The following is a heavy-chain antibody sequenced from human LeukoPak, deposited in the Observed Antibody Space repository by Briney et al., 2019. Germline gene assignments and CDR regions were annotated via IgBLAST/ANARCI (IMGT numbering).Heavy chain of an antibody. V-gene: IGHV4/OR15-8*02. CDR3: ATRHHSRTYMVPLDS. CDR1: GVSISSDNW. Sequence: SETLSLTCAVYGVSISSDNWWTWVRQPPGKGLEWIGETHRSGDTKYNPSLNGRVTISMDNSKNQLSLNLISVTATDTAIYFCATRHHSRTYMVPLDSWGQGTLVTVSS. J-gene: IGHJ4*02. CDR2: THRSGDT. D-gene: IGHD3-10*01.